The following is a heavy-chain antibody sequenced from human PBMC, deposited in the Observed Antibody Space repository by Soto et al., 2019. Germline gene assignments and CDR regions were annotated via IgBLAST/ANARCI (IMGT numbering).Heavy chain of an antibody. CDR3: ATYSNDAFDI. CDR2: ISSSGSSM. Sequence: QGQLVESGEGLVKPGGSRRLTGAASGFTFSDYYMSWIRQAPGKGLEWVSYISSSGSSMYYADSVKGRFTTSRDNAKNSLYLQMNSLRAEDTALYYCATYSNDAFDIWGQGTMVTVSS. V-gene: IGHV3-11*01. J-gene: IGHJ3*02. CDR1: GFTFSDYY. D-gene: IGHD4-4*01.